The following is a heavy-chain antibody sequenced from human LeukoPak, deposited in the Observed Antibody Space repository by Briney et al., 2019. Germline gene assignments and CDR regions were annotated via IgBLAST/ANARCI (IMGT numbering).Heavy chain of an antibody. D-gene: IGHD3-22*01. J-gene: IGHJ4*02. CDR1: GFTVSSNY. Sequence: GGSLRLSCAASGFTVSSNYMSWVRQAPGKGLEWVSVIYSGGSTYYADSVKGRFTISRDNSKNTLYLRMNSLRAEDTAVYYCARDRGSDYYDSSGPLDYWGQGTLVTVSS. CDR3: ARDRGSDYYDSSGPLDY. V-gene: IGHV3-53*01. CDR2: IYSGGST.